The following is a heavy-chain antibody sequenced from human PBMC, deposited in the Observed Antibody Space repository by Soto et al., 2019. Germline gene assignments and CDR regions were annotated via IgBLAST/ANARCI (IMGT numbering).Heavy chain of an antibody. CDR3: ARDLGIAARTPYYYYGMDV. CDR1: GGSISSSSYY. CDR2: IYYSGST. D-gene: IGHD6-6*01. Sequence: ETLSLTCTVSGGSISSSSYYWGWIRQPPGKGLEWIGSIYYSGSTYYNPSLKSRVTISVDTSKNQFSLKLSSVTAADTAVYYCARDLGIAARTPYYYYGMDVWGQGTTVTVSS. V-gene: IGHV4-39*07. J-gene: IGHJ6*02.